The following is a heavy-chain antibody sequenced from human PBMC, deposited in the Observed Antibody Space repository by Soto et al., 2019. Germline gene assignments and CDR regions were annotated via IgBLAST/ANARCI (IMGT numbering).Heavy chain of an antibody. CDR2: IYSGGTT. Sequence: EVQLVETGGGLIQPGGSLRLSCAASGFSVGSNYMSWVRQAPGKGLEWVSVIYSGGTTHDADSVKGRFTISRDNSKNTVDLQMHSLRAEDTAVYYCARSSRGGNAGYFTLWGRGTLVTVSS. D-gene: IGHD2-15*01. CDR3: ARSSRGGNAGYFTL. V-gene: IGHV3-53*02. J-gene: IGHJ2*01. CDR1: GFSVGSNY.